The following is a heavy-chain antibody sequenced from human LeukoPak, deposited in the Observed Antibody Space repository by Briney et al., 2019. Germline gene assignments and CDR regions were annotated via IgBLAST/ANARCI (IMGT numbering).Heavy chain of an antibody. CDR1: GFTFSSYG. CDR2: IRYDGSNK. V-gene: IGHV3-30*02. D-gene: IGHD3-10*01. CDR3: AKDRYYYGSGSYYLFDY. J-gene: IGHJ4*02. Sequence: GGSLRLSCAASGFTFSSYGMHWVRQAPGKGLEWVAFIRYDGSNKYYADSVKGRFTISRDNSKNTLYLQMNSLRAEDTAVYYCAKDRYYYGSGSYYLFDYWGQGTLVTVSS.